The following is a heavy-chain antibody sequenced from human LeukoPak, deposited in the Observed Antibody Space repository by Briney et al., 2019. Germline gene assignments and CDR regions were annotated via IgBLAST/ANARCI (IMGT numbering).Heavy chain of an antibody. CDR2: IYYSGST. Sequence: SETLSLTCTVSGGSVSSGSYYWSWIRQPPGKGLEWIGYIYYSGSTNYNPSLKSRVTISVDTSKNQFSLKLSSVTAADTAVYYCARGAYYDDSSGYYYYYYYGMDVWGQGTTVTVSS. J-gene: IGHJ6*02. V-gene: IGHV4-61*01. CDR3: ARGAYYDDSSGYYYYYYYGMDV. D-gene: IGHD3-22*01. CDR1: GGSVSSGSYY.